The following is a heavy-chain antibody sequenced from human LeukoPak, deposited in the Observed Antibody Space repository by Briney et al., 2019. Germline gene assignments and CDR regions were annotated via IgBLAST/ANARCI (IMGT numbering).Heavy chain of an antibody. D-gene: IGHD1-26*01. J-gene: IGHJ4*02. CDR1: GGSISSNDRY. Sequence: SETLSLTCTVSGGSISSNDRYWGWIRQPPGKGLQWIGSIYYSGSTYCNPSLKSRVTISVDTTKNQFSLKLSSVTAADAAVYYCAGLLVGATRRDYWGQGTLVTVSS. V-gene: IGHV4-39*01. CDR2: IYYSGST. CDR3: AGLLVGATRRDY.